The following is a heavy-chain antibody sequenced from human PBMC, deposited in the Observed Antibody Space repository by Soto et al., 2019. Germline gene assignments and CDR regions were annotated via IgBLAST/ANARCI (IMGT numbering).Heavy chain of an antibody. J-gene: IGHJ4*02. CDR1: GFTFSNAW. V-gene: IGHV3-15*01. D-gene: IGHD6-13*01. Sequence: EVQLVESGGGLVKPGGSLRLSCAASGFTFSNAWMSWVRQAPGKGLEWVGRIKSKTDGGTTDYAAPVKGRFTISREDSKNTLYLQMNSLKTEDTAVYYCTTHHSIAAAGTTGYFDYWGQGTLVTVSS. CDR2: IKSKTDGGTT. CDR3: TTHHSIAAAGTTGYFDY.